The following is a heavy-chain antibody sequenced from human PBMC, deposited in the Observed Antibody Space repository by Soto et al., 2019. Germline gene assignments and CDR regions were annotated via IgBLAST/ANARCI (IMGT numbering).Heavy chain of an antibody. V-gene: IGHV1-8*01. CDR1: GYTFTSYD. Sequence: ASVKVSCKASGYTFTSYDINWVRQATGQGLEWMGWMNPNSGNTGYAQKFQGRVTMTRNTSISTAYMELSSLRSEGTAVYYCARSPSYDFWSGYYVPDYYYYMDVWGKGTTVTVSS. CDR3: ARSPSYDFWSGYYVPDYYYYMDV. CDR2: MNPNSGNT. D-gene: IGHD3-3*01. J-gene: IGHJ6*03.